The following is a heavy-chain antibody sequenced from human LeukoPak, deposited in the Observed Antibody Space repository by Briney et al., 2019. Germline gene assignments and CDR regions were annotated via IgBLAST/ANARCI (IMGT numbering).Heavy chain of an antibody. J-gene: IGHJ4*02. D-gene: IGHD1-14*01. CDR1: GFTVSTYG. Sequence: PGRSLRLSCAASGFTVSTYGMHWVRQAPGKGLEWVALIWCDGSKKYYADSVKGRFTISRDNSKNTLYLQMNSLRVEDTAVYYCATNRQHITGYHFDYWGQGTLVTVSS. CDR2: IWCDGSKK. V-gene: IGHV3-33*01. CDR3: ATNRQHITGYHFDY.